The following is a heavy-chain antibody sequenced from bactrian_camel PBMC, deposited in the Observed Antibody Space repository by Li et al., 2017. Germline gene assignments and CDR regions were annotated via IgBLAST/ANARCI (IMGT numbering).Heavy chain of an antibody. Sequence: YCMGWFRQAPGKEREEIAGIYTDGGSTYYDDSVKGRFTISLGSGVNTLDLQMNSLRPEDTAMYYCSALRFDGPGTCWDRLSTVENTYSGQGTQVTVS. CDR3: SALRFDGPGTCWDRLSTVENTY. CDR1: YC. CDR2: IYTDGGST. D-gene: IGHD6*01. J-gene: IGHJ4*01. V-gene: IGHV3S28*01.